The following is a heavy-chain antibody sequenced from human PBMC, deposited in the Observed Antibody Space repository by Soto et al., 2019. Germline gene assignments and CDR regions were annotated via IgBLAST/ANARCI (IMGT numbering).Heavy chain of an antibody. V-gene: IGHV3-7*01. CDR3: ARGGRIVTPYQNFDS. D-gene: IGHD2-2*01. J-gene: IGHJ4*02. Sequence: EVLLEESGGGMVQPGGSLRLSCAASGITFSTYWMNWVRQAPGRGLEWVANINEDGSKEYYVGSVKGRFTISRDNAKNSLYLQMTSLRVEDTAVYYCARGGRIVTPYQNFDSWGQGTLITVSP. CDR1: GITFSTYW. CDR2: INEDGSKE.